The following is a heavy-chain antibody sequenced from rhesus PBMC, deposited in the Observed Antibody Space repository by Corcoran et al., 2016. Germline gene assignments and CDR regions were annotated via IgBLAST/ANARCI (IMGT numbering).Heavy chain of an antibody. CDR2: FRSGGST. Sequence: QVQLQQWGEGLVKPSETLSLTCAVYGGSVSGYWWGWIRQPPGKGLEWIGRFRSGGSTNYNPSLKSRVTISVDTSKNQFSLKLSSVTAADTAVYYCARDDITRMITGYYGEVWGPGVLVTVSS. V-gene: IGHV4-160*01. CDR3: ARDDITRMITGYYGEV. J-gene: IGHJ5-1*01. CDR1: GGSVSGYW. D-gene: IGHD3-9*01.